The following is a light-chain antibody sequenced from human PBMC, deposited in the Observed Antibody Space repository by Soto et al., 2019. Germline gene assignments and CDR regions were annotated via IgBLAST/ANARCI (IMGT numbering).Light chain of an antibody. CDR3: QQYNSYSS. V-gene: IGKV1-5*03. CDR1: QSVSSW. Sequence: DIPMTQSPSTLSASVGDRVTITCRASQSVSSWLAWYQQKPGKAPKLLISKASSLESGVSSRFSGSGSGTEFTLTISSLQPDDFATYYGQQYNSYSSFGQGTKLEIK. CDR2: KAS. J-gene: IGKJ2*01.